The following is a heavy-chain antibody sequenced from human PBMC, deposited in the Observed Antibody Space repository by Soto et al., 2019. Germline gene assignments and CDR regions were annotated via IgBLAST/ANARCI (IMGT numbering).Heavy chain of an antibody. CDR2: IVDSGGNT. V-gene: IGHV3-23*01. J-gene: IGHJ4*01. CDR3: AEGGFYDGFDY. D-gene: IGHD5-12*01. CDR1: GFTFSNFA. Sequence: EVQLLESGGGLVQPGGSLRLSCAASGFTFSNFAMTWVRQAPGKGLEWVSTIVDSGGNTYYADSVKGRFTISRDNSKNTLLLQMNSLRVEDTAGYGWAEGGFYDGFDYWGHGTLVTVSS.